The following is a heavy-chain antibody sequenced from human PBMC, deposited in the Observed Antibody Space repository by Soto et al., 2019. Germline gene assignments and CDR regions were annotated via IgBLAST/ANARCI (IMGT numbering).Heavy chain of an antibody. D-gene: IGHD3-22*01. V-gene: IGHV4-39*01. CDR2: IYYSGST. CDR1: GGSISSSSYY. Sequence: NPSETLSLTCTVSGGSISSSSYYWGWIRQPPGKGLEWIGSIYYSGSTYYNPSLKSRVTISVDTSKNQFSLKLSSVTAADTAVYYCASNSYYYDSSGYYYLPRWAFDIWGQGTMVTVSS. J-gene: IGHJ3*02. CDR3: ASNSYYYDSSGYYYLPRWAFDI.